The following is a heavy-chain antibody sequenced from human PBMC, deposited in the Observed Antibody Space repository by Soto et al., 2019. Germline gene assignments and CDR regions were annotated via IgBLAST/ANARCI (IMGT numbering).Heavy chain of an antibody. CDR1: GGSFSGYY. CDR3: ARVEGTYYDFWSGSHYYYYMDV. V-gene: IGHV4-34*01. CDR2: INHSGST. J-gene: IGHJ6*03. D-gene: IGHD3-3*01. Sequence: SETLSLTCAVYGGSFSGYYWSWIRQPPGKGLEWIGEINHSGSTNYNPSLKSRVTISVDTSKNQFSLKLSSVTAADTAVYYCARVEGTYYDFWSGSHYYYYMDVWGKGTTVTVSS.